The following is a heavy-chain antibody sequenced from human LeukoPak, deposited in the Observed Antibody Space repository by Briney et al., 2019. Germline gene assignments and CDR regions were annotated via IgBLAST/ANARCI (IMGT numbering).Heavy chain of an antibody. V-gene: IGHV3-21*01. D-gene: IGHD4-17*01. CDR2: ISSSSSYI. CDR3: ARDRTTVTTFDY. J-gene: IGHJ4*02. Sequence: GGSLRLSCAASGFDFNSHSMNWVRQAPGKGLEWVSSISSSSSYIYYADSVKGRFTISRDNAKNSLYLQMDTLRAEDTAVYYCARDRTTVTTFDYWGQGTLVTVSS. CDR1: GFDFNSHS.